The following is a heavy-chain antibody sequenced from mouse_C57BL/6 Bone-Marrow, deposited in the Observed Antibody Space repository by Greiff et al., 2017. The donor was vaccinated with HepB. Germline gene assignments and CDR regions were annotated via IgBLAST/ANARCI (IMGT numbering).Heavy chain of an antibody. J-gene: IGHJ3*01. CDR2: IRNKANGYTT. CDR3: ASTAHIAY. Sequence: EVKLMESGGGLVQPGGSLSLSCAASGFTFTDYYMSWVRQPPGKALEWLGFIRNKANGYTTEYSASVKGRFTISRDNSQSILYLQMNALRAEDSATYYCASTAHIAYWGQGTLVTVSA. D-gene: IGHD3-1*01. CDR1: GFTFTDYY. V-gene: IGHV7-3*01.